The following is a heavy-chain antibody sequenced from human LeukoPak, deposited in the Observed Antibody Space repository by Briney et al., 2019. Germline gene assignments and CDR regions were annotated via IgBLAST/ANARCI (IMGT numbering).Heavy chain of an antibody. V-gene: IGHV4-59*02. CDR1: GDSVRSFH. CDR2: MYYSGST. J-gene: IGHJ5*02. D-gene: IGHD6-13*01. Sequence: SETLSLTCTVSGDSVRSFHWSWIRQPPGKGLEWIGHMYYSGSTNYNPSLKSRVSMSVDTSKNQFSLRLSSVTAADTAVYYCARPSSSWYNWFDPWGQGTLVTVSS. CDR3: ARPSSSWYNWFDP.